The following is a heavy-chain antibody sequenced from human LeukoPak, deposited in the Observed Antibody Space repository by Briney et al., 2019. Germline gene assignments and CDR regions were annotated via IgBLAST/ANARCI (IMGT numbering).Heavy chain of an antibody. CDR2: IYYSGSI. J-gene: IGHJ3*02. D-gene: IGHD6-19*01. CDR3: ARLQDLYSSGRGKCLTGTCRLTFDI. CDR1: GVSISNYY. V-gene: IGHV4-59*01. Sequence: SETLSLTCTVSGVSISNYYWSWIRQPPGKGLEWIGYIYYSGSINYNPSLKSRVTISVDTSKNQFSLKLSSVTAADTAVYYCARLQDLYSSGRGKCLTGTCRLTFDIWGQGTMVTVSS.